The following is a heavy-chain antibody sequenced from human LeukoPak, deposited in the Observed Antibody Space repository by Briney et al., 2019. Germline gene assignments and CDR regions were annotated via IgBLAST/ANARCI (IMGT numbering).Heavy chain of an antibody. J-gene: IGHJ4*02. Sequence: GGSLRLSCAASGFTFSDYYMSWIRQAPGKALEWVSFINSRSTTMYYADSVKGRFTVSRDNAKNSLYLQMNSLRAEDTAVYYCAKEGFIAAAGTDGTVPADYWGQGTLVTVSS. CDR3: AKEGFIAAAGTDGTVPADY. D-gene: IGHD6-13*01. V-gene: IGHV3-11*01. CDR1: GFTFSDYY. CDR2: INSRSTTM.